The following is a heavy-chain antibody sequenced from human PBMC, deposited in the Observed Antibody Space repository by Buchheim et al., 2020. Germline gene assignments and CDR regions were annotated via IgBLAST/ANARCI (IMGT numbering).Heavy chain of an antibody. J-gene: IGHJ4*02. D-gene: IGHD6-13*01. V-gene: IGHV4-31*03. CDR2: ISHSGST. CDR1: GGSITSGSNF. Sequence: QVQLQESGPGLVKPSQTLSLTCTVSGGSITSGSNFWTWIRQRPGKGLEWIGYISHSGSTSYNPSLKSRVTMSVDTSKNQFSLKLISVTAADTAVYYCAKSAQMYSSSWVGSWGQGTL. CDR3: AKSAQMYSSSWVGS.